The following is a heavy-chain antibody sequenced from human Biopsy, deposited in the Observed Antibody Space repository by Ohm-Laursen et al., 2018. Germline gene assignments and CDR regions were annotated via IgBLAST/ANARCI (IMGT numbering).Heavy chain of an antibody. CDR3: ARHAPSYSGSYWRYFDL. D-gene: IGHD1-26*01. V-gene: IGHV4-39*01. CDR1: GGSISSSTTYY. CDR2: IYNTETT. Sequence: SQTLSLTCTVSGGSISSSTTYYWAWLRQPPGKGLVWIGSIYNTETTFYNPSLKSRVTISVDTSMNPLSLRLPSVTATDTAVYYCARHAPSYSGSYWRYFDLWGRGTLVTVSS. J-gene: IGHJ2*01.